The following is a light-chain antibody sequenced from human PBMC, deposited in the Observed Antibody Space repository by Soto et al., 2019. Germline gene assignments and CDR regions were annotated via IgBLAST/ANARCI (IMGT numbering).Light chain of an antibody. CDR3: CSYAGSQVV. CDR2: DVT. CDR1: SSDVGAYNY. Sequence: SALTQPRSVSGSPGQSVTISCTGTSSDVGAYNYVSWYQQHPGKAPKLMIYDVTKRPSGVPDRFSGSKSGNTASLTISGLQAADEADYYCCSYAGSQVVFGGGTQLTVL. V-gene: IGLV2-11*01. J-gene: IGLJ2*01.